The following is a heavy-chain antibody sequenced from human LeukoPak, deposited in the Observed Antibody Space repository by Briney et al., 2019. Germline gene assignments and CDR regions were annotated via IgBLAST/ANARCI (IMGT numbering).Heavy chain of an antibody. CDR3: VREFLDAYDV. J-gene: IGHJ3*01. CDR1: GASFNSYY. CDR2: VYYSGTT. V-gene: IGHV4-59*12. Sequence: SETLSLTCIVSGASFNSYYWTWIRQPPGKGLEWIGYVYYSGTTNYNPSLKSRVTISEDTSKNQFSLKLSSVTAADTAVYYCVREFLDAYDVWGQGTMVFVSS.